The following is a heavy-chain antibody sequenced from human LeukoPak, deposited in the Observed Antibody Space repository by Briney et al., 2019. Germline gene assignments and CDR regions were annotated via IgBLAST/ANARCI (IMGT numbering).Heavy chain of an antibody. CDR1: GGSISSYY. CDR3: ARSSYYYDSSLGY. D-gene: IGHD3-22*01. CDR2: IYYSGST. Sequence: SETLSLTCTVSGGSISSYYWSWIRQPPGKGLEWIGYIYYSGSTNYNPSLKSRVTISVDTSKNQFSLKLSSVTAADTAVYYCARSSYYYDSSLGYWGQGTLVTVSS. V-gene: IGHV4-59*01. J-gene: IGHJ4*02.